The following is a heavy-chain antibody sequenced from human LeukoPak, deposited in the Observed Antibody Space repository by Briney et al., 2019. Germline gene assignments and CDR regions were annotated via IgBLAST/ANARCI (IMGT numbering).Heavy chain of an antibody. CDR2: IYTSGST. Sequence: PSETLSLTCTVSGGSISSSSYFWSWIRQPAGKGLEWIGRIYTSGSTNYNPSLKSRVTISVDTSKNQFSLKLSSVTAADTAVYYCARDYYDSSGPRDAFDIWGQGTMVTVSS. CDR1: GGSISSSSYF. J-gene: IGHJ3*02. D-gene: IGHD3-22*01. CDR3: ARDYYDSSGPRDAFDI. V-gene: IGHV4-61*02.